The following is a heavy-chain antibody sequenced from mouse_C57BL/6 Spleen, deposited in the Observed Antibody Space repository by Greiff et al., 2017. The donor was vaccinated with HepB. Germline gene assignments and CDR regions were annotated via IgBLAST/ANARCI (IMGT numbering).Heavy chain of an antibody. CDR1: GYTFTDYE. D-gene: IGHD2-4*01. CDR2: IDPETGGT. V-gene: IGHV1-15*01. Sequence: VQLQQSGAELVRPGASVTLSCKASGYTFTDYEMHWVKQTPVHGLEWIGAIDPETGGTAYNQKFKGKARLTADKSSSTAYMELRSLTSEDSAVYYCTRYGIFYDYYWYFDVWGTGTTVTVSS. J-gene: IGHJ1*03. CDR3: TRYGIFYDYYWYFDV.